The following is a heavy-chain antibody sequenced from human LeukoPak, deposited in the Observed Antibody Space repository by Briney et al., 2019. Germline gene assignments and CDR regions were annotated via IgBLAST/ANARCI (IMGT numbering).Heavy chain of an antibody. J-gene: IGHJ4*02. D-gene: IGHD4-23*01. CDR1: GYSFTDYY. Sequence: ASVKVSCKASGYSFTDYYMHWVRQAPGHGLEWMEWINPNSGGTKYAQEFKGRVTMTRDTSLSTAYMELNSLKSDDTAVYFCARGVSVVTAYYFDYWGQGTLVTVSS. V-gene: IGHV1-2*02. CDR3: ARGVSVVTAYYFDY. CDR2: INPNSGGT.